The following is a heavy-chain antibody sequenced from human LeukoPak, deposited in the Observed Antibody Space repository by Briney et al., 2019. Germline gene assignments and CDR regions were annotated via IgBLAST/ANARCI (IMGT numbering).Heavy chain of an antibody. V-gene: IGHV4-34*01. CDR1: GGSFSGYY. CDR2: INHSGST. J-gene: IGHJ5*02. CDR3: ASSEWPNWFDL. Sequence: KPSETLSPTCAVYGGSFSGYYWSWIRQPPGKGLEWIGEINHSGSTNYNPSLKSRVTISVDTSKNQFSLKLSSVTAADTAVYYCASSEWPNWFDLWGQGTLVTVSS. D-gene: IGHD3-3*01.